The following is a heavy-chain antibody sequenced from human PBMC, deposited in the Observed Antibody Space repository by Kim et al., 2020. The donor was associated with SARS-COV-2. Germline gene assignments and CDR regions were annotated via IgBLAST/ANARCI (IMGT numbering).Heavy chain of an antibody. CDR1: GGTFSSYA. D-gene: IGHD3-3*01. CDR2: IIPIFGTA. J-gene: IGHJ5*02. CDR3: ATSYYDFWSGYKNWFDP. V-gene: IGHV1-69*13. Sequence: SVKVSCKASGGTFSSYAISWVRQAPGQGLEWMGGIIPIFGTANYAQKFQGRVTITADESTSTAYMELSSLRSEDTAVYYCATSYYDFWSGYKNWFDPWGQGTLVTVSS.